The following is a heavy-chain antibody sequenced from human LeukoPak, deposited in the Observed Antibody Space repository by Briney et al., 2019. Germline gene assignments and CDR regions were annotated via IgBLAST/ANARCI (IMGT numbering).Heavy chain of an antibody. D-gene: IGHD4-23*01. CDR2: IYYSGST. V-gene: IGHV4-31*03. J-gene: IGHJ4*02. CDR3: ARSGYGGFDY. CDR1: GGSISSGGYY. Sequence: SETLSLTCTVSGGSISSGGYYWSWIRQHPGKGLEWIGYIYYSGSTYYNPSLKSRVTISVDTSKNQFSLKLSSVTAADTAVYYCARSGYGGFDYWGQGTLVTVSS.